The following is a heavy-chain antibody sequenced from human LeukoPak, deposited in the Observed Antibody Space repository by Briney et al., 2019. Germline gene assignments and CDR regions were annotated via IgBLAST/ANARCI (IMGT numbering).Heavy chain of an antibody. CDR3: AKSHGYSYGFDY. CDR1: GFTFSSYV. Sequence: PGGSLRLSCAASGFTFSSYVMHWVRQAPGKGLEWVAIISYDGSNEYYADSVKGRFTISRDNSKNTLYLQMNSLRAADTAVYYCAKSHGYSYGFDYWGQGTLVTVSS. J-gene: IGHJ4*02. V-gene: IGHV3-30*04. CDR2: ISYDGSNE. D-gene: IGHD5-18*01.